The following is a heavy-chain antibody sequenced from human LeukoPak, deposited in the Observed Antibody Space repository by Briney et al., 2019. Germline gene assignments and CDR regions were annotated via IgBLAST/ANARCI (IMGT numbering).Heavy chain of an antibody. CDR1: GFTFSSYS. CDR2: ISSSSSYI. D-gene: IGHD3-9*01. Sequence: GGSLRLSCAASGFTFSSYSMNWVRQAPGKGLGWVSSISSSSSYIYYADSVKGRFTISGDNAKNSLYLQMNSLRAEDTAVYYCARAGDILTGYLGGIDYWGQGTLVTVSS. J-gene: IGHJ4*02. CDR3: ARAGDILTGYLGGIDY. V-gene: IGHV3-21*01.